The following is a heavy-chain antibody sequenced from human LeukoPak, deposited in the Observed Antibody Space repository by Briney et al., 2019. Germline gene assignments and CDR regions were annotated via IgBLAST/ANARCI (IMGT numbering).Heavy chain of an antibody. CDR1: GFSFSGYS. CDR2: ISPTNTP. J-gene: IGHJ4*02. Sequence: GGSLRLSCAASGFSFSGYSMNWVRQAPGKGLEWLSYISPTNTPSYADSVEGRFTISRDNAKNSLYLQMNNLRVEDTAVYYCARRSGLEYWGQGTLVTVSS. CDR3: ARRSGLEY. D-gene: IGHD1-26*01. V-gene: IGHV3-48*01.